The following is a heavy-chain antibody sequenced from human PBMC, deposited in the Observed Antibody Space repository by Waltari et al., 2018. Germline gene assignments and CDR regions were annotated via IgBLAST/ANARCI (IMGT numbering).Heavy chain of an antibody. Sequence: EEQLVESGGGLVQPGDSLRLSCAASGFTFSSFWMNWVRQAPGRGPLWVSRISTDASDTTYADSVKGRFTNSRDNARNTLYLQMNRLRAEDTAVYFCARVSRRTYRSPVPGRHYYYGMDVWGQGTTVTVSS. V-gene: IGHV3-74*03. CDR3: ARVSRRTYRSPVPGRHYYYGMDV. J-gene: IGHJ6*02. D-gene: IGHD1-1*01. CDR2: ISTDASDT. CDR1: GFTFSSFW.